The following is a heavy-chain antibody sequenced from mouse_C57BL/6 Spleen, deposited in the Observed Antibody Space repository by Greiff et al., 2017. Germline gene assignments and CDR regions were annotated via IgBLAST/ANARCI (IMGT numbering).Heavy chain of an antibody. CDR3: ARPSDSSGYSAWFAY. D-gene: IGHD3-2*02. CDR1: GYTFTSYW. V-gene: IGHV1-64*01. CDR2: IHPNSGST. Sequence: QVQLQQPGAELVKPGASVKLSCKASGYTFTSYWMHWVKQRPGQGLEWIGMIHPNSGSTNYNEKFKSKATLTVDKSSSTAYMQLSSLTSEVSAVYYCARPSDSSGYSAWFAYWGQGTLVTVSA. J-gene: IGHJ3*01.